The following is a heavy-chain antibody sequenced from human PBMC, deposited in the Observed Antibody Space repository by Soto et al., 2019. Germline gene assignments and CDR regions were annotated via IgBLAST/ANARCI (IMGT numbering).Heavy chain of an antibody. D-gene: IGHD3-22*01. CDR3: TRDYYHTSGYYRNNAFDI. CDR2: IKSDGSSP. J-gene: IGHJ3*02. Sequence: GSLRLSCAASGFTFSIYWMHWVRQAPGKGLVWVARIKSDGSSPTYADSVKGRFTISRDNAKNTLYLQMNSLRAEDTAVYFCTRDYYHTSGYYRNNAFDIWGQGTMVTVSS. CDR1: GFTFSIYW. V-gene: IGHV3-74*01.